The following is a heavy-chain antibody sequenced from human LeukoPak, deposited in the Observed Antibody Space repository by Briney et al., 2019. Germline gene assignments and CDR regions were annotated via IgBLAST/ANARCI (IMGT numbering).Heavy chain of an antibody. CDR1: GFTFSNYG. J-gene: IGHJ4*02. V-gene: IGHV3-23*03. Sequence: GGSLRLSCAASGFTFSNYGMSWVRQAPGKGLEWVSVIYSGGSTYYADSVKGRFTISRDNSKNTLYLQMNSLRAEDTAVYYCAKEGDYPPTFDYWGQGTLVTVSS. CDR3: AKEGDYPPTFDY. D-gene: IGHD4-11*01. CDR2: IYSGGST.